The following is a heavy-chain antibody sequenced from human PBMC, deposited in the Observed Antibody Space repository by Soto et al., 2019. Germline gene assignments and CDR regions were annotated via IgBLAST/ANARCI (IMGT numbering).Heavy chain of an antibody. CDR3: ARAPGNDEAIDY. D-gene: IGHD1-1*01. CDR2: IWHDGSNY. V-gene: IGHV3-33*01. CDR1: GFIFNNYG. J-gene: IGHJ4*02. Sequence: QVQLVESGGGVVQPGTSLSLSCAASGFIFNNYGMQWVRQAPGKGLEWVAVIWHDGSNYGYADSVKGRFTVSRDNSKNTLYLQMNSLRAEDKAVYYCARAPGNDEAIDYWGQGTLVTVSS.